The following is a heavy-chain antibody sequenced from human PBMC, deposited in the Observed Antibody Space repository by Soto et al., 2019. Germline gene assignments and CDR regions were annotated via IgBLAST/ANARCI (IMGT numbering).Heavy chain of an antibody. D-gene: IGHD6-13*01. V-gene: IGHV6-1*01. CDR3: ARDTVGSSSWETSYYYGMDV. J-gene: IGHJ6*02. CDR2: TYYRSKWYN. Sequence: SQTLSLTCAISGDSVSSNSAAWNWIRQSPSRGLEWLGRTYYRSKWYNDYEVSVKSRITINPDTSKNQFSLQLNSVTPEDTAVYYCARDTVGSSSWETSYYYGMDVWGQGTTVTVSS. CDR1: GDSVSSNSAA.